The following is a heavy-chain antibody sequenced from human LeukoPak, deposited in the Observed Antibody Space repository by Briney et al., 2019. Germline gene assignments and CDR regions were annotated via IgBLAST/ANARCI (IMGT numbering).Heavy chain of an antibody. CDR2: INPSGGST. CDR1: GYTFTSYY. J-gene: IGHJ6*03. D-gene: IGHD3-22*01. CDR3: ARDGDYYDSSGYGYYYYYMDV. V-gene: IGHV1-46*01. Sequence: GSVKVSCKASGYTFTSYYMHWVRQAPGQGLEWMGIINPSGGSTSYAQKFQGRVTMTRDTSTSTVYMELSSLRSEDTAVYYCARDGDYYDSSGYGYYYYYMDVWGKGTTVTVSS.